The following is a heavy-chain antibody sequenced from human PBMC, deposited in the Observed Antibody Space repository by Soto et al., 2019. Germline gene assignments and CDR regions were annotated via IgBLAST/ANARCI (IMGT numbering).Heavy chain of an antibody. Sequence: GGSLRLSCSASGFTISSYAMHWVRQAPGKGLEYVSVTYSKGGSTYYADSVKGRFTISTDNSKNTLNLQMSSLRAEDTAVYYCVRDFWGFDYWGQGTLVTVS. CDR3: VRDFWGFDY. CDR1: GFTISSYA. D-gene: IGHD3-16*01. V-gene: IGHV3-64D*08. CDR2: TYSKGGST. J-gene: IGHJ4*02.